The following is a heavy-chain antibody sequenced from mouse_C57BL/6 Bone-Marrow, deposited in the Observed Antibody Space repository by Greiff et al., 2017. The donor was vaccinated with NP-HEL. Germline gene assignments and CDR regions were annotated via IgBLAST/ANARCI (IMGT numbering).Heavy chain of an antibody. J-gene: IGHJ2*01. V-gene: IGHV1-81*01. CDR1: GYTFTSYG. D-gene: IGHD3-2*02. CDR2: IYPRSGNT. CDR3: ARKDSSGVYYFDY. Sequence: VKLMESGAELARPGASVKLSCKASGYTFTSYGISWVKQRTGQGLEWIGEIYPRSGNTYYNEKFKGKATVTADKSSSTAYMELRSLTSEDSAVYFCARKDSSGVYYFDYWGQGTTLTVSS.